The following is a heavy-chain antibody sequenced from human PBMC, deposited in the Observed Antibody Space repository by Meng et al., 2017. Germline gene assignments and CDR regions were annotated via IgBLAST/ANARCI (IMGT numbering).Heavy chain of an antibody. CDR3: VDSSGYYYGGGY. J-gene: IGHJ4*02. V-gene: IGHV3-73*02. D-gene: IGHD3-22*01. CDR1: GFTFSGSA. CDR2: IRSKANSYAT. Sequence: GGGLVRPGGSLKLSGAASGFTFSGSAMHWVSQASGKGLEWVGRIRSKANSYATAYAASVKGRFTISRDDSKNTAYLQMNSLKTEDTAVYYCVDSSGYYYGGGYWGQGTLVTVSS.